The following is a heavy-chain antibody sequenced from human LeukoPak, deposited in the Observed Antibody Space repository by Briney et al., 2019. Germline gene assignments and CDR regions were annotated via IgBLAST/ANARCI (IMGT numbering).Heavy chain of an antibody. V-gene: IGHV3-30-3*01. Sequence: GRSLRLSCAASGFTFSSYAMHWVHQAPGKGLEWVAVISYDGSNKYYADSVKGRFTISRDNSKNTLYLQMNSLRAEDTAVYYCARVRGSYVGDAFDIWGQGTMVTVSS. CDR3: ARVRGSYVGDAFDI. D-gene: IGHD1-26*01. CDR2: ISYDGSNK. J-gene: IGHJ3*02. CDR1: GFTFSSYA.